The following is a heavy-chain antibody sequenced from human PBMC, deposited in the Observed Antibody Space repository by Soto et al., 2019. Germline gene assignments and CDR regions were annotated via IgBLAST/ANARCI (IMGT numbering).Heavy chain of an antibody. Sequence: SETLSLTCAVSGGSISRGGYSWSWIRQPPGKGLEWIGYIYHSGSTYYNPSLKSRVTISVDRSKNQFSLKLSSVTAADTAVYYRARTPDIWGQGTMVTVSS. CDR2: IYHSGST. CDR3: ARTPDI. J-gene: IGHJ3*02. CDR1: GGSISRGGYS. V-gene: IGHV4-30-2*01.